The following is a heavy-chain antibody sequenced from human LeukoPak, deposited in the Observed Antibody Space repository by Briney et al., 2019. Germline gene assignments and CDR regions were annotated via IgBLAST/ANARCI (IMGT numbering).Heavy chain of an antibody. CDR2: ISYDGSNK. CDR1: GFTFSSYA. D-gene: IGHD4-17*01. V-gene: IGHV3-30-3*01. J-gene: IGHJ3*02. Sequence: GGSLRLFCAASGFTFSSYAMHWVRQAPGKGLEWVAVISYDGSNKYYADSVKGRFTISRDNSKNTLYLQMNSLRAEDTAVYYCARPDEGDYGPVSPRPDAFDIWGQGTMVTVSS. CDR3: ARPDEGDYGPVSPRPDAFDI.